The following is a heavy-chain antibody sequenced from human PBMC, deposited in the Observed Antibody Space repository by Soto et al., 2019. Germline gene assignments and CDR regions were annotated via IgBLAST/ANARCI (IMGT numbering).Heavy chain of an antibody. CDR3: AKGYDFWSASTIDY. CDR1: GFTFSSYA. J-gene: IGHJ4*02. Sequence: GGSLRLSCAASGFTFSSYAMSWVRQAPGKGLEWVSAISGSGGSTYYADSVKGRFTISRDNSKNTLYLQMNSLRAEDTAVYYCAKGYDFWSASTIDYWGRGILVTVSS. V-gene: IGHV3-23*01. CDR2: ISGSGGST. D-gene: IGHD3-3*01.